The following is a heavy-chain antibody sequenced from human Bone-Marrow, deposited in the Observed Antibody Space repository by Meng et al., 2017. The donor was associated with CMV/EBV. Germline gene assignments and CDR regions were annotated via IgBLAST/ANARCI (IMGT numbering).Heavy chain of an antibody. D-gene: IGHD2-8*01. CDR3: ARDHPYCTNGVCYTGGFDY. J-gene: IGHJ4*02. CDR1: GFTFSSYS. CDR2: ISYDGSNK. V-gene: IGHV3-30*19. Sequence: GESLKISCAASGFTFSSYSMNWVRQAPGKGLEWVAVISYDGSNKYYADSVKGRFTISRDNSKNTLYLQMNSLRAEDTAVYYCARDHPYCTNGVCYTGGFDYWGQGTLVTASS.